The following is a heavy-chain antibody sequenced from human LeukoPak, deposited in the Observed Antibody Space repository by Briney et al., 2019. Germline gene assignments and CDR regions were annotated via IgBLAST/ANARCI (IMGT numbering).Heavy chain of an antibody. CDR1: GFTFSSYG. CDR2: IRYDGSNK. Sequence: PGGSLRLSCAASGFTFSSYGMHWVRQAPGKGLEWVAFIRYDGSNKYYADSVKGRFTISRDNSKNTLYLQMNSLRAEDTAVYYCAKAPETWENDYYYMDVWGKGTTVTVSS. CDR3: AKAPETWENDYYYMDV. J-gene: IGHJ6*03. D-gene: IGHD1-26*01. V-gene: IGHV3-30*02.